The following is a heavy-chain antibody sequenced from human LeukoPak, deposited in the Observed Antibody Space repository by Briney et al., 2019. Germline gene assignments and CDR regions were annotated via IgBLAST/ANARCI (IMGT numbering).Heavy chain of an antibody. V-gene: IGHV3-23*01. Sequence: GGSLRLSCAASGFIFSNYAMSWVRQAPGKGLEWVSAIDSTGAYTWYADSVKGRFTISKDSSKTILYLQMNSLRAEDAAVYYCARGFARGFDYWGQGTLVTVSS. CDR3: ARGFARGFDY. D-gene: IGHD6-6*01. J-gene: IGHJ4*02. CDR1: GFIFSNYA. CDR2: IDSTGAYT.